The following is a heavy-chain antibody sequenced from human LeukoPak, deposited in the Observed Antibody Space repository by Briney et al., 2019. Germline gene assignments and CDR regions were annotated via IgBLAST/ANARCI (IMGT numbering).Heavy chain of an antibody. D-gene: IGHD3-22*01. CDR2: INWNSVSA. Sequence: GGSLRLSCAASGFTFSSYSMNWVRQAPGKGLEWVAGINWNSVSAVYADSLKGRLTISRDNAKNSLFLQMNSLKTEDTAFYYCAKGARSSSGYTTDWGQGILVTVSS. CDR1: GFTFSSYS. V-gene: IGHV3-20*04. CDR3: AKGARSSSGYTTD. J-gene: IGHJ4*02.